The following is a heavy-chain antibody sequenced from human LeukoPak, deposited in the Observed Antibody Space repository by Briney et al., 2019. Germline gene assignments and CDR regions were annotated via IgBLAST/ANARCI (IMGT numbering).Heavy chain of an antibody. D-gene: IGHD4-11*01. V-gene: IGHV5-51*01. CDR3: ASPPFGYSNYVGY. CDR1: GYSFTSYW. J-gene: IGHJ4*02. CDR2: IYPGDSDT. Sequence: GESLKISCKGSGYSFTSYWIGWVRQMPGKGLEWVGIIYPGDSDTRYSPSFQGQVTISADKSISTAYLQWSSLKASDTAMYYCASPPFGYSNYVGYWGQGTLVTVSS.